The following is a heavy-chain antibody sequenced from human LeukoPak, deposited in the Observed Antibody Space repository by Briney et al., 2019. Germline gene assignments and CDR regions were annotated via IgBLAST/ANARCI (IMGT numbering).Heavy chain of an antibody. CDR2: ISGSGGST. D-gene: IGHD6-13*01. J-gene: IGHJ4*02. V-gene: IGHV3-23*01. CDR1: GFTFSSYG. CDR3: AKEEAVSSWSPFDY. Sequence: GGSLRLSCAASGFTFSSYGMSWVRQAPGKGLEWVSGISGSGGSTYYADSVKGRFTISRDNSKNTLYLQVNSLRADDTAVYYCAKEEAVSSWSPFDYRGQGTLVTVSS.